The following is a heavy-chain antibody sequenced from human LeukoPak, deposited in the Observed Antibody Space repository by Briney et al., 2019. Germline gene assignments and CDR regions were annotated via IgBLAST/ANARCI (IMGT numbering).Heavy chain of an antibody. CDR1: GFTFSNYA. J-gene: IGHJ4*02. CDR3: ARSYFDY. Sequence: PGGSLRLSCAASGFTFSNYAMHWVRQAPGKGLEWVAVISYDGSNKYYADSVKGRFTISRGNSKNTLYLQMNSLRAEDTAVYYCARSYFDYWGQGTLVTVSS. V-gene: IGHV3-30-3*01. CDR2: ISYDGSNK.